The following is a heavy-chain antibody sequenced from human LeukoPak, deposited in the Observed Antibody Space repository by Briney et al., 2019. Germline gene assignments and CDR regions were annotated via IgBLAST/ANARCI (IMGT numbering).Heavy chain of an antibody. Sequence: SETLSLTCTVSGGSISSYYWSWIRQPPEKGLEWIGYIYYSGSTNYNPSLKSRVTISVDTSKNQFSLKLSSVTAADTAVYYCARAPQGYDFWSGYTGPMTDWGQGTLVTVSS. CDR2: IYYSGST. CDR1: GGSISSYY. D-gene: IGHD3-3*01. J-gene: IGHJ4*02. V-gene: IGHV4-59*01. CDR3: ARAPQGYDFWSGYTGPMTD.